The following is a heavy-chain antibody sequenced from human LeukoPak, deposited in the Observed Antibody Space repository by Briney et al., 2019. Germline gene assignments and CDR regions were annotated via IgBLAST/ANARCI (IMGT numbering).Heavy chain of an antibody. Sequence: PSETLSLTCTVSGDSISSTSYYWSWIRQPPGKGGEWIGNLYFSGSPYYNSSLRSRVTMSVPTSKHQFSLNVTSVTAADTAVYYCARDGSTWSNDYYHGVDVWGQATTVTVSS. CDR1: GDSISSTSYY. CDR2: LYFSGSP. J-gene: IGHJ6*02. V-gene: IGHV4-39*02. CDR3: ARDGSTWSNDYYHGVDV. D-gene: IGHD6-13*01.